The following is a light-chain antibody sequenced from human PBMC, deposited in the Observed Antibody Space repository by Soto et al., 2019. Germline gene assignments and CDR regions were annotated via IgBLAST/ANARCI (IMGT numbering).Light chain of an antibody. J-gene: IGKJ1*01. CDR3: QQRSNWPWT. CDR1: QSVSSY. Sequence: EILMTQSPATLSVSPGERATLSCRASQSVSSYLAWYQQKPGQAPRILIYDASNRDTGIPARFSGSGSGTDCTLTLSRLEPEDFEVYYCQQRSNWPWTFGQGTKVDIK. V-gene: IGKV3-11*01. CDR2: DAS.